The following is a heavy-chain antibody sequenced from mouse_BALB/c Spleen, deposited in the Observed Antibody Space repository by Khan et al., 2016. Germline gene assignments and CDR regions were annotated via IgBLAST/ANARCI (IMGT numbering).Heavy chain of an antibody. CDR2: ISPGNGDI. CDR1: GYTFTDHA. J-gene: IGHJ1*01. D-gene: IGHD1-1*01. V-gene: IGHV1S53*02. Sequence: QVQLQQSDAELVKPGASVKISCTASGYTFTDHAIHWVKQKPEQGLEWIGYISPGNGDIKYNEKIKGKATLTEDKSSSTAYMQLNSLTSEESAVYFCKSSLPWYFDVWGAVTTVTVSS. CDR3: KSSLPWYFDV.